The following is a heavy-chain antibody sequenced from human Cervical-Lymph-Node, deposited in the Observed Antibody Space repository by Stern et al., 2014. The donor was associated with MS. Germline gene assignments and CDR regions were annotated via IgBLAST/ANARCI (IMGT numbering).Heavy chain of an antibody. V-gene: IGHV3-30*04. CDR2: ISYDGTNK. D-gene: IGHD2/OR15-2a*01. Sequence: VQLLQYGGGVVQPGRSLRLSCAASGFTFSSHAMHWVRQAPGKGLEWVAVISYDGTNKYYADSVKGRFTISRDNSKNTLFLQMNSLRAEDTAVYHCARVIEENVSYSGMDVWGQGTMVTVSS. CDR3: ARVIEENVSYSGMDV. CDR1: GFTFSSHA. J-gene: IGHJ6*02.